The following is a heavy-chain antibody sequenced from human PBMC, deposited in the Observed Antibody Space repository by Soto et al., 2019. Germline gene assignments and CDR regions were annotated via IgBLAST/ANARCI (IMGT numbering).Heavy chain of an antibody. D-gene: IGHD2-2*01. Sequence: GGSLRLSCTASGFTFGDYAMSWVRQAPGKGLEWVGFIRSKAYGGTTEYAASVKGRFTISRDDSKSIAYLQMNSLKTEDTAVYYCTRELYCSSTSCYHPGGHSSSWSVDWGQGTLVTVSS. CDR1: GFTFGDYA. V-gene: IGHV3-49*04. J-gene: IGHJ4*02. CDR3: TRELYCSSTSCYHPGGHSSSWSVD. CDR2: IRSKAYGGTT.